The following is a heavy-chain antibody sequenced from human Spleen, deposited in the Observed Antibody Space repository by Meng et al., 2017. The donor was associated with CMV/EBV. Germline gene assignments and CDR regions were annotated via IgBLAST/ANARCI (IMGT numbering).Heavy chain of an antibody. D-gene: IGHD3-10*01. CDR3: ARDSSVDYYYFGMDV. CDR1: GGSISVYY. CDR2: IYYSGST. V-gene: IGHV4-59*01. Sequence: SETLSLTCTVSGGSISVYYWSWIRQPPGKGLEWIGYIYYSGSTKYNPSLKSRVTISADTSKSQFSLKLSSVTAADTAVYYCARDSSVDYYYFGMDVWGQGTSVTVSS. J-gene: IGHJ6*02.